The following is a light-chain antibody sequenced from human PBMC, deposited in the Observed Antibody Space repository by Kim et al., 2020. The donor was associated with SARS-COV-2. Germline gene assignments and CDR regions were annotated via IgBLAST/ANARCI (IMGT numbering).Light chain of an antibody. V-gene: IGKV3-11*01. CDR3: QQRNVWPWT. CDR1: QSAGSY. J-gene: IGKJ1*01. Sequence: EIVLTQSPATLSLSPGARATLSCRASQSAGSYLAWYQQIPGQPPRLLIYDVSNRATGIPARFSGSGSGTDFTLTISSLEPEDFAVYYCQQRNVWPWTFGQGTKVDIK. CDR2: DVS.